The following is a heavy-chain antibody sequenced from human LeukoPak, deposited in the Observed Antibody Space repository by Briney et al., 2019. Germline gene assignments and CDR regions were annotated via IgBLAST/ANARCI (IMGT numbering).Heavy chain of an antibody. J-gene: IGHJ6*03. D-gene: IGHD3-10*01. CDR3: ARRFGELLNYMDV. V-gene: IGHV3-64*01. CDR1: GFTLSSYA. Sequence: GGSLRLSCAASGFTLSSYAMHWVRQAPGKGLEYLSAISGSGRSTYYANSVKGRFTISRDNSKNTLYLQMGSLRTEDMAVYYCARRFGELLNYMDVWGKGTTVTVSS. CDR2: ISGSGRST.